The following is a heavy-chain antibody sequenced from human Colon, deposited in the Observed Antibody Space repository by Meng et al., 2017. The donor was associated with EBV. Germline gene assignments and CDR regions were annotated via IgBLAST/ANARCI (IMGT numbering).Heavy chain of an antibody. CDR2: TYYRSKWHN. CDR3: ARDYGTSRPFEY. J-gene: IGHJ4*02. CDR1: WDSVSSTGAA. D-gene: IGHD1/OR15-1a*01. Sequence: QHSGPGLVKPSQTLSLTCALSWDSVSSTGAAWHRSRQSPSRGLEWLGRTYYRSKWHNDYAVSVKGRIAINPDTSKNQFFLQLNAVTPEDTAVYYCARDYGTSRPFEYWGQGILVTVSS. V-gene: IGHV6-1*01.